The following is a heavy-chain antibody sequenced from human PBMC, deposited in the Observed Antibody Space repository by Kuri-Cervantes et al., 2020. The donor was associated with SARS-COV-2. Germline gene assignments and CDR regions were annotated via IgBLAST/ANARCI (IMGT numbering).Heavy chain of an antibody. CDR2: ISSGGSPI. V-gene: IGHV3-48*01. CDR1: GFTFSSYA. CDR3: AKARPIDY. Sequence: GESLKISCAASGFTFSSYAMHWARQAPGKGLEWISYISSGGSPIHYADSVKGRFTISRDNAKNLLYLQMNSLRAEDTAVYYCAKARPIDYWGQGTRVTVSS. J-gene: IGHJ4*02.